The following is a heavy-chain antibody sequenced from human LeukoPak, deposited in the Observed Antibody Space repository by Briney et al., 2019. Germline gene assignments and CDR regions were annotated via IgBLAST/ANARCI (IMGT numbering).Heavy chain of an antibody. CDR1: GFTVSSNY. Sequence: GGSLRLSCAASGFTVSSNYMSWVRQAPGKGLEWVSVIYSGGSTYYADSVKGRFTISRDNSKNTLYLQMNSLRAEDTAVYYCAKDYCSSTSCYRFDYWGQGTLVTVSS. CDR2: IYSGGST. D-gene: IGHD2-2*01. J-gene: IGHJ4*02. CDR3: AKDYCSSTSCYRFDY. V-gene: IGHV3-66*01.